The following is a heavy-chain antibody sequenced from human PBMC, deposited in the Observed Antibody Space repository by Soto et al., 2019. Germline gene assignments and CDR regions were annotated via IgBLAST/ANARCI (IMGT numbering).Heavy chain of an antibody. V-gene: IGHV1-69*13. J-gene: IGHJ6*02. CDR3: VLDCSSTSCYTLVDYYYGMDV. CDR2: IIPIFGTA. Sequence: SVKVSCKASGGTFSSYAISWVRQAPGQGLEWMGGIIPIFGTANYAQKFQGRVTITADESTSTAYMELSSLRSEDTAVDYCVLDCSSTSCYTLVDYYYGMDVWGQGTTVTVSS. D-gene: IGHD2-2*02. CDR1: GGTFSSYA.